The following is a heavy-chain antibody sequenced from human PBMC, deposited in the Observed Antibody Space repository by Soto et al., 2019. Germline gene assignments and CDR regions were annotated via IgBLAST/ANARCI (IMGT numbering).Heavy chain of an antibody. CDR3: ARGGSSSSPYYYYGMDV. CDR2: IIPIFGTA. J-gene: IGHJ6*02. D-gene: IGHD6-6*01. Sequence: QVQLVQSGAEVKKPGSSVKVSCKASGGTFSSYAISWVRQAPGQGLEWMGGIIPIFGTANYAQKFQGRVTITAXXSXSXXYMELSSLRSEDTAVYYCARGGSSSSPYYYYGMDVWGQGTTVTVSS. CDR1: GGTFSSYA. V-gene: IGHV1-69*12.